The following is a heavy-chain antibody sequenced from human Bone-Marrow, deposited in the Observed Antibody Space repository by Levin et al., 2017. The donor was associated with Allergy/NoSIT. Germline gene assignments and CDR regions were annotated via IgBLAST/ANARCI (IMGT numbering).Heavy chain of an antibody. CDR3: APYTYYFDY. J-gene: IGHJ4*02. CDR1: GFAFSSFA. V-gene: IGHV3-23*01. D-gene: IGHD2-8*01. CDR2: ISDSGSST. Sequence: PGGSLRLSCAASGFAFSSFAVSWVRQAPGKGLEWVSAISDSGSSTYYADSVKGRFTISRDNSKNTLYLQMNSLRVEDTALYYCAPYTYYFDYWGQGTLVTVSS.